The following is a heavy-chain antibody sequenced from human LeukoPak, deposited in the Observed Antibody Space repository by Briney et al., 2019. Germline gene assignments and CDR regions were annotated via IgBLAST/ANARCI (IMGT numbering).Heavy chain of an antibody. CDR1: GGSISSGDYY. Sequence: SETLSLTCTVSGGSISSGDYYWSWLRQPPGTGLEWIGYIYYSGSTYYNPSLKSRVTISIDTSKNQLSLKLSSVTAADTAVYYCARHKGWFDPWGQGTLVTVSS. CDR3: ARHKGWFDP. CDR2: IYYSGST. V-gene: IGHV4-30-4*01. J-gene: IGHJ5*02.